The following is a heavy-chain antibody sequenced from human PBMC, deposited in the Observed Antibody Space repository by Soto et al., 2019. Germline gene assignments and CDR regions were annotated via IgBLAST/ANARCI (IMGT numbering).Heavy chain of an antibody. CDR3: ARLQYTVVNPIGL. Sequence: PSETLSLTCTVPGGSITNYYWTWIRQLPGKRLEWIAHIHNSGNTNSNPSLKSRVTISMDTSKNQISLRLTSVTAADTAMYYCARLQYTVVNPIGLWGQVKMVTVSS. CDR1: GGSITNYY. J-gene: IGHJ3*01. CDR2: IHNSGNT. D-gene: IGHD2-21*01. V-gene: IGHV4-59*01.